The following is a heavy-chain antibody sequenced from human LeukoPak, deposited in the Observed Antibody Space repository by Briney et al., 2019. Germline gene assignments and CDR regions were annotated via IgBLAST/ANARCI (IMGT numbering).Heavy chain of an antibody. D-gene: IGHD2-2*01. J-gene: IGHJ4*02. CDR2: INPNSGGT. V-gene: IGHV1-2*02. CDR3: SIVKCSNTSCYPCDY. CDR1: GYTFTGYY. Sequence: ASVKVSCKASGYTFTGYYMHWVRQAPGHGLEWMGWINPNSGGTNYAQKFQGRVTMTRDTPISTAYMELSRLRSDDTAVYYCSIVKCSNTSCYPCDYWGGGTLVSVSS.